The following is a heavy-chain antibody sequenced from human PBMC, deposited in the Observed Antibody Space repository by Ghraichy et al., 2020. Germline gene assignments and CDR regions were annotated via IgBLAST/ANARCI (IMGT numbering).Heavy chain of an antibody. V-gene: IGHV1-69*02. CDR2: IIPILGIT. CDR3: ARGFHTHGMDV. CDR1: GGTFSSFT. J-gene: IGHJ6*02. Sequence: SVKVSCKASGGTFSSFTISWVRQAPGQGLEWIGRIIPILGITNYAHNFLGRVTISADKFTGTAYMELSSLRSEDTAVYFCARGFHTHGMDVWGQGTTVTVSS. D-gene: IGHD2-15*01.